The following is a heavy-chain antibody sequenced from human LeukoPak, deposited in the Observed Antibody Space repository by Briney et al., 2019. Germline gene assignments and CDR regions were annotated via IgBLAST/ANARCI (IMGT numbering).Heavy chain of an antibody. D-gene: IGHD4-17*01. CDR3: AGKYGDFDY. J-gene: IGHJ4*02. V-gene: IGHV3-30*02. CDR2: IGYDGSNK. Sequence: GVSLRLSCAASGFTCSSYDMHWLRQAPGKGLEWVAFIGYDGSNKYYADSVKGRFTISRDNSKNTLYLQMNSLRAEDTAVYYCAGKYGDFDYWGQGTLVTVSS. CDR1: GFTCSSYD.